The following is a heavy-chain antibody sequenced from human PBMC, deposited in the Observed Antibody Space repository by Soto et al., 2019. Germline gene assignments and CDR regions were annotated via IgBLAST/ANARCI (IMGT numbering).Heavy chain of an antibody. D-gene: IGHD3-22*01. CDR3: ARMGGYYDSSGYYYADFDY. Sequence: ETLSLTCAVSGGSISSSNWWSWVRQPPGKGLEWIGEIYHSGSTNYNPSLKSRVTISVDKSKNQFSLKLSSVTAADTAVYYCARMGGYYDSSGYYYADFDYWGQGTLVTVSS. CDR1: GGSISSSNW. CDR2: IYHSGST. J-gene: IGHJ4*02. V-gene: IGHV4-4*02.